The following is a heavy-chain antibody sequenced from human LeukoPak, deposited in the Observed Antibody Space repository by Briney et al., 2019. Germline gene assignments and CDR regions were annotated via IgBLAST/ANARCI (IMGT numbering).Heavy chain of an antibody. Sequence: GGSLRLSCAASGFTFHDYAMNWVRQPPGKGLEWVSLIGWDGDATYYADSVKGRFTISRDNSKNFLYLQMNSLRPEDTAFYYCAKGGDAYNSEVPPFDYWGQGTLVTVSS. D-gene: IGHD5-24*01. CDR2: IGWDGDAT. V-gene: IGHV3-43D*03. J-gene: IGHJ4*02. CDR1: GFTFHDYA. CDR3: AKGGDAYNSEVPPFDY.